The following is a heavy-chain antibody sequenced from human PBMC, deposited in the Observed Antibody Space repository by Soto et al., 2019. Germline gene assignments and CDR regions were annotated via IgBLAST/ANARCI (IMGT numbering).Heavy chain of an antibody. D-gene: IGHD1-1*01. Sequence: PGGSLRLSCAASGFTFSNYAMSWVRQAPGKGLEWVSTISGSGGSTYYAESVKGRFTISRDYSKNTLYLQMNSLRAEDTAVYYCAKDRLLRVAGTPDFDYWGQGALVTVSS. V-gene: IGHV3-23*01. CDR3: AKDRLLRVAGTPDFDY. J-gene: IGHJ4*02. CDR1: GFTFSNYA. CDR2: ISGSGGST.